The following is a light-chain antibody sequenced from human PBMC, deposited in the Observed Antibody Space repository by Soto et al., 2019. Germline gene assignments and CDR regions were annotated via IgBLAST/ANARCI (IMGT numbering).Light chain of an antibody. CDR2: DVT. CDR3: SSYGSSNTVV. Sequence: QSALTQPASVSGSPGQSITISCTGTSSDIGGYNSVSWYQQHPGKVPKLLIYDVTNRPSGISNRFSGSKSGNTASLTISGLQAEDEADYYCSSYGSSNTVVFDGGTKLTVL. V-gene: IGLV2-14*01. CDR1: SSDIGGYNS. J-gene: IGLJ3*02.